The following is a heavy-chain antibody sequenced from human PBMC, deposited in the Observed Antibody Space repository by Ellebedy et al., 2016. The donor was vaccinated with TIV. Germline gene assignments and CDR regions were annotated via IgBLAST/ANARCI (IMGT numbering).Heavy chain of an antibody. Sequence: AASVKVSCKASGYTFTGYYIHWVRQAPGQGLEWMAWINPNNGDTAFAQSLQGRVTITTDTSISTAYMERSSLTSDDTAVYYCVRVPTNPLKGDYWGQGTLVTVSS. D-gene: IGHD1-14*01. V-gene: IGHV1-2*02. CDR2: INPNNGDT. J-gene: IGHJ4*02. CDR3: VRVPTNPLKGDY. CDR1: GYTFTGYY.